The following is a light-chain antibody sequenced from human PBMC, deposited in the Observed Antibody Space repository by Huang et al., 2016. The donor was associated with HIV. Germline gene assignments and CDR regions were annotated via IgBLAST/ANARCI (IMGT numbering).Light chain of an antibody. CDR1: QGIDSW. J-gene: IGKJ2*01. CDR2: AVS. V-gene: IGKV1D-12*01. Sequence: DIQMTQSPSSVTASVGDRVTITCRASQGIDSWLAWYQQRPGKAPKVLIYAVSSLQGGVPSRFSGSGSGTDFSLTINTLQPEDFATYYCLQTNSFPYTFGQGTNLEI. CDR3: LQTNSFPYT.